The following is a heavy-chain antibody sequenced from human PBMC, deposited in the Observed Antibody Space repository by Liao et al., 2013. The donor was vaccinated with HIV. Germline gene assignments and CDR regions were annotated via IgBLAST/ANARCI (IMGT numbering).Heavy chain of an antibody. Sequence: QVQLQQWGAGLLKPSETLSLTCAVYGGSFSGYYWSWIRQPPGKGRGVDWGKYNHSGSTNYNPSLKSRVTISVDTSTNQFSLKLNSVTAADTAVYYCASLRAGSSWVLSDAYYYYMDVWGKGTSVTVSS. J-gene: IGHJ6*03. CDR1: GGSFSGYY. V-gene: IGHV4-34*01. D-gene: IGHD6-13*01. CDR2: YNHSGST. CDR3: ASLRAGSSWVLSDAYYYYMDV.